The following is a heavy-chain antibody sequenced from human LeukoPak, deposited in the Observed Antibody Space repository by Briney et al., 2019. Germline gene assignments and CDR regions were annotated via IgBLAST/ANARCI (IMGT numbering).Heavy chain of an antibody. CDR2: VSSGGSTI. CDR1: GFTFNIYS. Sequence: GGSLRLSCAASGFTFNIYSMNWVRQAPGKGLEWVSYVSSGGSTIYYTDSVKGRFTISRDNAKNSLYLQMNSLRAEDTAVYYCARGAYYYEDWGQGTLVTVSS. V-gene: IGHV3-48*01. D-gene: IGHD3-22*01. J-gene: IGHJ4*02. CDR3: ARGAYYYED.